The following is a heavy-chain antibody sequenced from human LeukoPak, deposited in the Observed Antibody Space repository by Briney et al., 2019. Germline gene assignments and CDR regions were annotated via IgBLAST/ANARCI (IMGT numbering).Heavy chain of an antibody. D-gene: IGHD2-2*01. J-gene: IGHJ4*02. Sequence: SETLSLTCTVSGGSISSSSYYWGWIRPPPGKGLEWIGSIYYSGSTYYNPSLKSRVTISVDTSKNQFSLKLSSVTAADTAVYYCARLGDIVVVPADIWGQGTLVTVSS. V-gene: IGHV4-39*01. CDR2: IYYSGST. CDR1: GGSISSSSYY. CDR3: ARLGDIVVVPADI.